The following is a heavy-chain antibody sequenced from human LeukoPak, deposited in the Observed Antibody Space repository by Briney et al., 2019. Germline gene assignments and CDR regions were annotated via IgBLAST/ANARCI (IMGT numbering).Heavy chain of an antibody. D-gene: IGHD5-18*01. Sequence: SETLSLTCTVSGGSISSGGYYWSWIRQHPGKGLEWIGYIYYSGSTYYNPSLKSRVTISVDTSKNQFSLKLSSVTAADTAVYYCARSRIQLWNSPFDYWGQGTLVTASS. CDR1: GGSISSGGYY. J-gene: IGHJ4*02. V-gene: IGHV4-31*03. CDR3: ARSRIQLWNSPFDY. CDR2: IYYSGST.